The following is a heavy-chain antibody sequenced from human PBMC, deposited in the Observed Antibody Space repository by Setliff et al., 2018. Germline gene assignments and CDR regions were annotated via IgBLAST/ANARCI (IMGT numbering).Heavy chain of an antibody. CDR3: ARGGRDNGDYVYIQH. D-gene: IGHD4-17*01. CDR2: IHYSGNT. V-gene: IGHV4-59*08. J-gene: IGHJ1*01. CDR1: GGSINRDY. Sequence: PSETLSLTCSVSGGSINRDYWSWIRQPPGKGLEWIGYIHYSGNTNYNPSLRSRVTISLDKSKNQFSLKLTSVTAADTAIYYCARGGRDNGDYVYIQHWGQGTLVTVSS.